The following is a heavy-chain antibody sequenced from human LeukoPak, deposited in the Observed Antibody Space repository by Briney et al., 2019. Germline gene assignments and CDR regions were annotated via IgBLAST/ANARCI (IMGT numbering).Heavy chain of an antibody. CDR1: GFTVSSNY. D-gene: IGHD5-12*01. CDR3: ASNSGLTDAFDI. Sequence: GGSLRLSCAASGFTVSSNYMSWVRQAPGKGLEWVSVIYSGGSTYYADSVKGRFTISRDNSKNTLYLQMISLRAEDTAVYYCASNSGLTDAFDIWGQGTMVTVSS. CDR2: IYSGGST. V-gene: IGHV3-66*01. J-gene: IGHJ3*02.